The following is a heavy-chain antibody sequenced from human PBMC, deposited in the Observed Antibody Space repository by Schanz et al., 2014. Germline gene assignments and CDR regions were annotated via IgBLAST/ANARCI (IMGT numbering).Heavy chain of an antibody. CDR3: VRLDVHDY. CDR1: GITFSDHY. Sequence: VQLVESGGGVAQPGRSLRLSCAASGITFSDHYMDWVRQAPGKGLEWVGRITNKPNNYNTEYAASVKGRFTISRDDSRNSLYLQMSSLKTEDTAVYYCVRLDVHDYWGQGTLVTVSA. V-gene: IGHV3-72*01. J-gene: IGHJ4*02. D-gene: IGHD3-16*01. CDR2: ITNKPNNYNT.